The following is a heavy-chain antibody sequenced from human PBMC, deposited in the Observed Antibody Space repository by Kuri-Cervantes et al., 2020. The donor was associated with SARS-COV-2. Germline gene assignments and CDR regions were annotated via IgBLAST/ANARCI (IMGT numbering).Heavy chain of an antibody. CDR3: ARDRMEYQLLWGDWNDAFDI. J-gene: IGHJ3*02. CDR1: GFTSSSYA. D-gene: IGHD2-2*01. Sequence: GESLKISCAASGFTSSSYAMHWVRQAPGKGLEWVAVISYDGSNKYYADSVKGRFTISRDNSKNTLYLQMNSLRAEDTAVYYCARDRMEYQLLWGDWNDAFDIWGQGAMVTVSS. CDR2: ISYDGSNK. V-gene: IGHV3-30-3*01.